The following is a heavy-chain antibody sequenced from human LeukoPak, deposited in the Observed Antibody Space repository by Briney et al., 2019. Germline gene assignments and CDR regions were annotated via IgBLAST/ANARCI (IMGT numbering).Heavy chain of an antibody. CDR1: GFTVSSNH. CDR3: ARSYGDINWFDP. J-gene: IGHJ5*02. CDR2: IYSGGST. V-gene: IGHV3-53*01. Sequence: PGGSLRLSCAASGFTVSSNHMSWVRQAPGKGLEWVSVIYSGGSTYYADSVKGRFTISRDNSKNTLYLQMNSLRAEDTAVYYCARSYGDINWFDPWGQGTLVTVSS. D-gene: IGHD4-17*01.